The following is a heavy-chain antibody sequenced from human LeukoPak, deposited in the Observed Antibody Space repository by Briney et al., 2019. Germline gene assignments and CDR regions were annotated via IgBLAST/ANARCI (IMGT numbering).Heavy chain of an antibody. Sequence: GGSLRLSCAASGYTFSNYWMSWVRQAPGKGLEWVANIKQDGSEKYYVDSVRGRFTISRDNAKNSLCLQMNSLRAEDTAVYYCARDMKLELPASSAYFYGMDVWGRGTTVTVS. CDR3: ARDMKLELPASSAYFYGMDV. CDR1: GYTFSNYW. J-gene: IGHJ6*02. D-gene: IGHD1-7*01. CDR2: IKQDGSEK. V-gene: IGHV3-7*01.